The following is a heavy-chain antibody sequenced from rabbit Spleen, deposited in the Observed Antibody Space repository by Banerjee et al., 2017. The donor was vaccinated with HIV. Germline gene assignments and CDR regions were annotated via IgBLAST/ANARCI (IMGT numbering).Heavy chain of an antibody. CDR3: ARETSSGWGIVSFYFSL. Sequence: QSLEESGGGLVQPEGSLTLTCKVSGFSFTSSHYMCWVRQAPGKGLEWIACIDSGNSGDTYYASWAKGRFTISKTSSTTVTLQMTSLTAADTATYFCARETSSGWGIVSFYFSLWGPGTLVTVS. CDR1: GFSFTSSHY. D-gene: IGHD4-1*01. J-gene: IGHJ4*01. V-gene: IGHV1S40*01. CDR2: IDSGNSGDT.